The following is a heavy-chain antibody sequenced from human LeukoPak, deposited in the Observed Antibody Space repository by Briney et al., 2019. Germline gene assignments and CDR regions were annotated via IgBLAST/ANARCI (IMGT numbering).Heavy chain of an antibody. CDR1: GFTFDDYA. CDR3: ARVRFTMVRGVIYYYGMDV. D-gene: IGHD3-10*01. CDR2: ISWNSGSI. Sequence: GGSLRLSCAASGFTFDDYAMHWVRQAPGKGLEWVSGISWNSGSIGYADSVKGRFTISRDNAKNSLYLQMNSLRAEDTAVYYCARVRFTMVRGVIYYYGMDVWGQGTTVTVSS. J-gene: IGHJ6*02. V-gene: IGHV3-9*01.